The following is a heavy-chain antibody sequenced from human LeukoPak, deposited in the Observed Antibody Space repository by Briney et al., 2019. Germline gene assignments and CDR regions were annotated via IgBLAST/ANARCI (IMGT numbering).Heavy chain of an antibody. Sequence: GGSLRLSCAASGFTFSSYGMHWVRQAPGKGLEWVAFIRYDGSNKYYADSVKGRFTISRDNSKNALYLQMNSLRAEDTAVYYCAREVAAAYYFDYWGQGTLVTVSS. V-gene: IGHV3-30*02. CDR2: IRYDGSNK. CDR1: GFTFSSYG. CDR3: AREVAAAYYFDY. D-gene: IGHD6-13*01. J-gene: IGHJ4*02.